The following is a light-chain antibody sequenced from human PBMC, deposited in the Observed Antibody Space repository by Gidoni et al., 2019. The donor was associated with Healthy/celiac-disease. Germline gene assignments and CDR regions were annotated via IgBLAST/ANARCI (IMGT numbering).Light chain of an antibody. CDR1: QSVSSSY. CDR3: QQYGSSPRT. V-gene: IGKV3-20*01. Sequence: EIVLTQSPGTLSLSPGERATLSCRASQSVSSSYFTWYQQKPGQAPRLLIYGASSRATGIPDRLSGSGSGTDFTLTISRLEPEDFAVYYCQQYGSSPRTFGQGTKVEIK. CDR2: GAS. J-gene: IGKJ1*01.